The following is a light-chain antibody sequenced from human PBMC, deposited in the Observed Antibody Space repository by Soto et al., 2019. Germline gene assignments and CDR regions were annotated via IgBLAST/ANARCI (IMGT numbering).Light chain of an antibody. V-gene: IGLV2-11*01. CDR1: SRDVGGYNY. J-gene: IGLJ1*01. Sequence: SALSQTRSVSGSPAQSVTISCTGTSRDVGGYNYVSWYQQHPGKAPKLMIYDVSKRPSGVPDRFSGSKSGNTASLTISGLQAEDEADYYCCSYAGSYRYVFGTGTKVTVL. CDR2: DVS. CDR3: CSYAGSYRYV.